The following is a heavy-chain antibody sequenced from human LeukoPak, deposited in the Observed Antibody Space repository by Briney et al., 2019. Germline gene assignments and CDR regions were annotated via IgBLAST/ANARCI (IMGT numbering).Heavy chain of an antibody. CDR3: AKDLYSHDSISDVRGPDY. CDR1: GFTFSNYG. V-gene: IGHV3-30*02. D-gene: IGHD3-22*01. CDR2: IAYDGSSE. Sequence: GGSLRLFCAASGFTFSNYGMHWVRQAPGKGLERVTYIAYDGSSEYYADSVKGRFTISRDDSKNTLYVQMNSLRAEDTAVYYCAKDLYSHDSISDVRGPDYWGQGTLVTVSS. J-gene: IGHJ4*02.